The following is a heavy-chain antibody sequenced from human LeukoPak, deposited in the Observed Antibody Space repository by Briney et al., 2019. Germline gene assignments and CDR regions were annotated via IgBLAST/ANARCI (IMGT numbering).Heavy chain of an antibody. CDR3: AKDEAAAGNYYYYYMDV. CDR1: GFTFSSYG. D-gene: IGHD6-13*01. CDR2: ISYDGSNK. Sequence: GGSLRLSCAVSGFTFSSYGMHWVRQAPGKGLEWVAVISYDGSNKYYADSVKGRFTISRDNSKNTLYLQMNSLRAEDTAVYYCAKDEAAAGNYYYYYMDVWGKGTTVTVSS. J-gene: IGHJ6*03. V-gene: IGHV3-30*18.